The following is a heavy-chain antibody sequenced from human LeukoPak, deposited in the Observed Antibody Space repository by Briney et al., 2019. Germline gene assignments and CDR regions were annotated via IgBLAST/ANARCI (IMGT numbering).Heavy chain of an antibody. Sequence: SETLSLTCAVYGGSFSGYYWSWIRQPPGKGLEWIGEINHSGSTNYNPSLKSRVTISVDTSKNQFSLKLSSVTAADTAVYYCARGQYDFWSGYLSTNFDYWGQGTLVTVSS. J-gene: IGHJ4*02. CDR3: ARGQYDFWSGYLSTNFDY. V-gene: IGHV4-34*01. CDR1: GGSFSGYY. CDR2: INHSGST. D-gene: IGHD3-3*01.